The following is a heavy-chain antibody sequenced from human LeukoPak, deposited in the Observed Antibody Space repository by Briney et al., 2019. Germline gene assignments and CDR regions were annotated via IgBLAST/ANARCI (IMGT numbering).Heavy chain of an antibody. D-gene: IGHD3-22*01. CDR3: ARMYYYDTSGYALGI. J-gene: IGHJ3*02. CDR2: IHTSGST. V-gene: IGHV4-4*07. CDR1: GGSISSYY. Sequence: PSETLSFTCTVSGGSISSYYWSWLRQPAGKGLEWVGRIHTSGSTYYNHSLKSRVTMSVDTSKNQFYLKLSSVTAADTAVYYCARMYYYDTSGYALGIWAQGTMVSVSS.